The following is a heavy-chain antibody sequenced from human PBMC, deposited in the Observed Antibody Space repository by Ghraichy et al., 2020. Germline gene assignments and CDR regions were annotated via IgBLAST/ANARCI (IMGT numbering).Heavy chain of an antibody. CDR2: IKQDGSEK. CDR1: GFTFSSYW. CDR3: ARDWVGYGSGRGAFDI. J-gene: IGHJ3*02. D-gene: IGHD3-10*01. Sequence: LSLTCAASGFTFSSYWMSWVRQAPGKGLEWVANIKQDGSEKYYVDSVKGRFTISRDNAKNSLYLQMNSLRAEDTAVYYCARDWVGYGSGRGAFDIWGQGTMVTVST. V-gene: IGHV3-7*03.